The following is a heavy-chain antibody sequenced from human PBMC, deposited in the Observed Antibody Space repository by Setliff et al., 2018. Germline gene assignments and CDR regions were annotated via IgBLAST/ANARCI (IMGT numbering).Heavy chain of an antibody. CDR3: AGATGVTYTWYFEH. CDR1: GASVTSFDYY. V-gene: IGHV4-30-4*01. D-gene: IGHD2-21*02. CDR2: ISHGVST. Sequence: PSETLSLTCTVSGASVTSFDYYWSWIRQPPGKGLEYIGHISHGVSTSYSPSLKSRLSISADTSKNQFSLKLTSVTAADTAVYFCAGATGVTYTWYFEHWGQGSLVTVSS. J-gene: IGHJ1*01.